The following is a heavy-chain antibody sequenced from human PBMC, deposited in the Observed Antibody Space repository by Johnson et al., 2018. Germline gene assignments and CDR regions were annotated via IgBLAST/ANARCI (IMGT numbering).Heavy chain of an antibody. CDR2: IIPMFGTV. CDR1: GDTYSDYV. J-gene: IGHJ6*02. CDR3: ARGQTDPIVTVTAGLTMFGLDV. V-gene: IGHV1-69*12. Sequence: QVQLVQSGAEVKKPGSSVKVSCKASGDTYSDYVISWVRQAPGQGLEWMGGIIPMFGTVNYAQKFRGRVTLTADESTGPAYMELSSLRYEDTAVYYCARGQTDPIVTVTAGLTMFGLDVWGQGTTVIVS. D-gene: IGHD1-1*01.